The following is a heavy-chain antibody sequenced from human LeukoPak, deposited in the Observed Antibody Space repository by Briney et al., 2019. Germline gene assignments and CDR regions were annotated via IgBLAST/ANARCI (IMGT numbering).Heavy chain of an antibody. V-gene: IGHV4-59*01. Sequence: SETLSLTCTVSGGSISSYYWSWIRQPSGKGLEWIGYIYYSGSTNYNPSLKSRVTISVDTSKNQFSLKLSSVTAADTAVYYCARDAAYSGSYFDYWGQGTLVTVSS. CDR3: ARDAAYSGSYFDY. CDR1: GGSISSYY. D-gene: IGHD1-26*01. J-gene: IGHJ4*02. CDR2: IYYSGST.